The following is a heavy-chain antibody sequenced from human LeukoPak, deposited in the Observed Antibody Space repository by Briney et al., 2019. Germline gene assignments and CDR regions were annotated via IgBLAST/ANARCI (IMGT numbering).Heavy chain of an antibody. CDR2: ISSDGSDT. V-gene: IGHV3-74*01. J-gene: IGHJ4*02. Sequence: GGSLRLSCVASGFTFSSSWMYWVRQAPGKGLVWASRISSDGSDTTYADSVKGRFTISRDNAKNILYLKMNSLRVEDTAVFYCERAGSSWANDYWGQGTLVTVPS. CDR3: ERAGSSWANDY. D-gene: IGHD6-13*01. CDR1: GFTFSSSW.